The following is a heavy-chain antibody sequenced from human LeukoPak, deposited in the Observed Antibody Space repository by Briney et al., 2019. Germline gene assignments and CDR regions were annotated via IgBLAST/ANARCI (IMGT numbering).Heavy chain of an antibody. CDR2: IYYSGST. CDR1: GGSISSSSYY. V-gene: IGHV4-39*01. CDR3: ARTTFRPYYYYYMDV. D-gene: IGHD1-1*01. Sequence: SETLSLTCTVSGGSISSSSYYWGWIRQPPGKGLEWIGSIYYSGSTYYNPSLKSRVTISVDTSKNQFSLKLSSVTAADTAVYYCARTTFRPYYYYYMDVWGKGTTVTVSS. J-gene: IGHJ6*03.